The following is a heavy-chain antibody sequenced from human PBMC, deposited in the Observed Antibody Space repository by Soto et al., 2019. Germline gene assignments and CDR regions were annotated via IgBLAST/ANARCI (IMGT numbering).Heavy chain of an antibody. CDR3: ARVMYYYGSANYFDS. D-gene: IGHD3-10*01. J-gene: IGHJ4*02. V-gene: IGHV4-59*01. CDR1: GGSISSYY. Sequence: SETLSLTCAVSGGSISSYYWSWIRQPPGKGLEWIGFIYYTGSTDYNPSLKSRVTISVDTSKNQFSLKLSSVTAADTAVYYCARVMYYYGSANYFDSWGQGTLVTVSS. CDR2: IYYTGST.